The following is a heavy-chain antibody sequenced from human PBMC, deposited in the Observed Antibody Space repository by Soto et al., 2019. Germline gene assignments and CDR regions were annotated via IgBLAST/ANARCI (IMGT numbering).Heavy chain of an antibody. Sequence: EVQLVESGGGLVQPGGSLRLSCAASGFPFSSYWMTWSRQAPGKGLEWVANIKQDGSEKYYVDSVKGRFTISRDNAKNSLYLQVNSLRAEDTAVYYCARGGHCSSTSCYTSRSAFDIWGQGTMVTVSS. CDR2: IKQDGSEK. CDR1: GFPFSSYW. D-gene: IGHD2-2*02. J-gene: IGHJ3*02. CDR3: ARGGHCSSTSCYTSRSAFDI. V-gene: IGHV3-7*01.